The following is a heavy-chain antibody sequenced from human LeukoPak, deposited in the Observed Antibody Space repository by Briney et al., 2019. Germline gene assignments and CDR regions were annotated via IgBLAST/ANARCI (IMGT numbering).Heavy chain of an antibody. J-gene: IGHJ4*02. CDR2: IYHSGST. Sequence: SETLSLTCAVSGYSISSGYYWGWIRQPPGKGLEWIGSIYHSGSTYYNPSLKSRVTISVDTSKNQFSLKLSSVTAADTAVYYCARQGTQVGAMIFDYWGQGTLVTVSS. CDR1: GYSISSGYY. V-gene: IGHV4-38-2*01. CDR3: ARQGTQVGAMIFDY. D-gene: IGHD1-26*01.